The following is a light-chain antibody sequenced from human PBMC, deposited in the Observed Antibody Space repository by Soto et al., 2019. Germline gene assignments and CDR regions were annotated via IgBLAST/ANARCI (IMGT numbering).Light chain of an antibody. CDR1: QSISSTY. V-gene: IGKV3-20*01. Sequence: EIVLTQSPGTLSLSPGERATLSCRASQSISSTYLAWYQQKPNQAPRLLIYGASSRATGIPDRFSGSGSGTDFTLTISRLEPEDFAVYYCQQYGSSPQTFGPG. J-gene: IGKJ3*01. CDR2: GAS. CDR3: QQYGSSPQT.